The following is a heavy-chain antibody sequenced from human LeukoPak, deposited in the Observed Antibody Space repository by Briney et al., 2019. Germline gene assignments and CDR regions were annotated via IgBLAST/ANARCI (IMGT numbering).Heavy chain of an antibody. J-gene: IGHJ4*02. CDR2: ISGSGGST. V-gene: IGHV3-23*01. D-gene: IGHD2-8*01. Sequence: GGSLRLSCAASRFTFSSYAMSWVRQAPGKGLEWVSAISGSGGSTYYADSVKGRFTISRDNSKNTLYLQMNSLRAEDTAVYYRAKIGILMVYAEFDYWGQGTLVTVSS. CDR1: RFTFSSYA. CDR3: AKIGILMVYAEFDY.